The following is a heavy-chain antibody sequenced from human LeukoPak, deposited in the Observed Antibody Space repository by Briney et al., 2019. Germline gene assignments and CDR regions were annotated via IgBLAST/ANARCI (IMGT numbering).Heavy chain of an antibody. CDR3: ARGTANYDFWGGYYKGSFDY. CDR1: GGSFSGYY. J-gene: IGHJ4*02. D-gene: IGHD3-3*01. V-gene: IGHV4-34*01. CDR2: INHSGST. Sequence: SETLSLTCAVYGGSFSGYYWSWIRQPPGKGLEWIGEINHSGSTNYNPSLKSRVTISVDTSKNQFSLKLSSVTAADTAVYYCARGTANYDFWGGYYKGSFDYWGQGTLVTVSS.